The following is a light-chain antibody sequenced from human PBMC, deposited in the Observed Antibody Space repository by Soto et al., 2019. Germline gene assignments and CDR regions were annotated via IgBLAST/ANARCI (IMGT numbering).Light chain of an antibody. CDR3: QQYGSSPPIT. CDR1: QSLNSNY. V-gene: IGKV3-20*01. CDR2: DAS. J-gene: IGKJ5*01. Sequence: DIVLTQSPGTLSLSPGERATLSCRASQSLNSNYLAWYQQKPGQAPRLVIYDASNRATDIPDRFSGSGSGTDFTLTISRLEPGDSAVYYCQQYGSSPPITFGQGTRLEIK.